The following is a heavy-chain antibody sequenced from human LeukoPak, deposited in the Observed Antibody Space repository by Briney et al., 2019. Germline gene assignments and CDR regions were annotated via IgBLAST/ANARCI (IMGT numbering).Heavy chain of an antibody. Sequence: ASVKVSCKVSGYTLTELSMHWVRQAPGKGLEWMGGFDPEDGETIYAQKFQGRVTMTEDTSTDTAYMELSSLRSEDTAMYYCATTSSHGIAAREYYFDYWGQGTQVTVSS. D-gene: IGHD6-13*01. CDR2: FDPEDGET. CDR3: ATTSSHGIAAREYYFDY. J-gene: IGHJ4*02. CDR1: GYTLTELS. V-gene: IGHV1-24*01.